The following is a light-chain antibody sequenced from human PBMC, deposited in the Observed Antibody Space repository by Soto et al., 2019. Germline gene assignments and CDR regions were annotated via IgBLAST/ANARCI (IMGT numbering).Light chain of an antibody. V-gene: IGLV4-69*01. CDR2: LNSDGSH. CDR3: QTWGNGIWV. CDR1: SGHSSYA. Sequence: QSVLTQSPSASASLGASVKLTCTLSSGHSSYAIAWHQQQPDKGPRYLMKLNSDGSHTKGDGIPHGCSGSSSGAERYLTISRLQSEDEADYYCQTWGNGIWVFGGGTKLTVL. J-gene: IGLJ3*02.